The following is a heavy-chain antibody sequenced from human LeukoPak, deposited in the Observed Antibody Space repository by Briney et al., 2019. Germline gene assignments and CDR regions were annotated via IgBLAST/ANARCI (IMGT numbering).Heavy chain of an antibody. J-gene: IGHJ3*02. CDR1: GGSLSSYY. D-gene: IGHD2-15*01. CDR2: IYYSGST. CDR3: ARGAGLPRAFDI. V-gene: IGHV4-59*13. Sequence: SETLSLTCTVSGGSLSSYYWSWIRQPPGKGLEWIGNIYYSGSTNYNPSLKSRVTILVDTSKNQFSLKLSSVTAADTAVYYCARGAGLPRAFDIWGQGTMVTVSS.